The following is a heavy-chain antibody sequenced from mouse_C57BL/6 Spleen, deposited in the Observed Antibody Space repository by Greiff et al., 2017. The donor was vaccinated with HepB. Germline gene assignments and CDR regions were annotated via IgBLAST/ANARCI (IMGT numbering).Heavy chain of an antibody. V-gene: IGHV1-50*01. D-gene: IGHD1-1*01. CDR3: ARSEGSSDY. CDR1: GYTFTSYW. CDR2: IDPSDSYT. Sequence: QVQLQQPGAELVKPGASVKLSCKASGYTFTSYWMQWVKQRHGQGLEWIGEIDPSDSYTNYNQKFKGKATLTVDTSSSTAYMQLSSLTAEDSAVYYCARSEGSSDYWGQGTTLTVSS. J-gene: IGHJ2*01.